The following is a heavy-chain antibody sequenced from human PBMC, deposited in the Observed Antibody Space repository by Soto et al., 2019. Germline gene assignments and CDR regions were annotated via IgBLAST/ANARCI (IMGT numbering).Heavy chain of an antibody. CDR1: GYTFTIYV. V-gene: IGHV1-18*01. J-gene: IGHJ3*02. D-gene: IGHD3-10*01. CDR3: ARLTMAQDAFDI. Sequence: APVKVSCKASGYTFTIYVISWVRQAPGQGLEWMGWISAYNGKTNYAQKLQGRVTMTTDTSTSTAYMELRSLRSDDTAVYYCARLTMAQDAFDIWGQGTMVTVSS. CDR2: ISAYNGKT.